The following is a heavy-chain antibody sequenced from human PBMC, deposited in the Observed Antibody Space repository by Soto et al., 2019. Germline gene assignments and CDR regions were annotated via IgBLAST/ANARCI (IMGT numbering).Heavy chain of an antibody. CDR3: GREAVAGDIS. D-gene: IGHD6-19*01. CDR1: GGSISSYY. V-gene: IGHV4-59*01. J-gene: IGHJ4*02. CDR2: IYYSGST. Sequence: SETLSLTCTVSGGSISSYYWSWIRQPPGKGLEWIGYIYYSGSTNYNPSLKSRVTISVDTSKNQFSLKLSSVTAADTAVYYCGREAVAGDISWGQGTLVTVSA.